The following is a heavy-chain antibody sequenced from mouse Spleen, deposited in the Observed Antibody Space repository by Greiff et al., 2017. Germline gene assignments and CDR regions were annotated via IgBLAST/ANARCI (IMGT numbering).Heavy chain of an antibody. Sequence: QVQLQQPGAELVMPGASVKLSCKASGYTFTSYWMHWVKQRPGQGLEWIGEIDPSDSYTNYNQKFKGKATLTVDKSSSTAYMQLSSLTSEDSAVYYCARGTYYRYVDYWGQGTTLTVSS. V-gene: IGHV1-69*01. CDR3: ARGTYYRYVDY. CDR2: IDPSDSYT. D-gene: IGHD2-14*01. CDR1: GYTFTSYW. J-gene: IGHJ2*01.